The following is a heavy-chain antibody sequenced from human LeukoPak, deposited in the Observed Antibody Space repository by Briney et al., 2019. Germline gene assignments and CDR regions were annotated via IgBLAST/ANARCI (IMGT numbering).Heavy chain of an antibody. CDR3: ARDGGFDPDYYFDY. D-gene: IGHD3-16*01. V-gene: IGHV1-18*04. J-gene: IGHJ4*02. Sequence: GASVKVSCKASGYTSTSYGISWVRQAPGQGLEWMGWISAYNGNTNYAQKLQGRVTMTTDTSTSTAYMELRSLRSDDTAVYYCARDGGFDPDYYFDYWGQGTLVTVSS. CDR1: GYTSTSYG. CDR2: ISAYNGNT.